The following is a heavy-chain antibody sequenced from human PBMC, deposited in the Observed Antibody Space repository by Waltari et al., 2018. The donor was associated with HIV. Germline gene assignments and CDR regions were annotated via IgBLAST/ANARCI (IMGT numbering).Heavy chain of an antibody. CDR3: VKDSGYNSSGGAFDI. CDR2: ITSHGKNT. J-gene: IGHJ3*02. Sequence: EVQLVESGGGLVQPGGSLRLSCSASGFTFRNYLIPWFRQAPGKGLEYVSAITSHGKNTYYVDSVKGRFTISRDNSKNMLYLQMRSLRAEDTALYYCVKDSGYNSSGGAFDIWGQGTMVIVSS. D-gene: IGHD3-22*01. CDR1: GFTFRNYL. V-gene: IGHV3-64D*06.